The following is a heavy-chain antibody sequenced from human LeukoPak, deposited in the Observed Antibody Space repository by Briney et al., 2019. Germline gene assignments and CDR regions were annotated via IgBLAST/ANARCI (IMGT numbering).Heavy chain of an antibody. V-gene: IGHV1-69*13. CDR3: VRPLTTSSSGWDDAFDI. J-gene: IGHJ3*02. Sequence: SVKVSFTASGGTFSVYAISWVRQAPGQGPQWMGGVSPIFGTASYGPNFQGRVTIVADESATTTYMELRSLTSEDTAVYYCVRPLTTSSSGWDDAFDIWGQGTLVTVSS. CDR2: VSPIFGTA. D-gene: IGHD3-3*01. CDR1: GGTFSVYA.